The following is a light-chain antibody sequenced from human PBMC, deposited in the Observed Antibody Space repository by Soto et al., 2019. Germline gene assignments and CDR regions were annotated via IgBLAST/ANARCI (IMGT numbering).Light chain of an antibody. J-gene: IGKJ1*01. V-gene: IGKV3-20*01. CDR2: GAS. CDR1: QSVSSY. Sequence: EIVLTQSPATLSLSPGERATLSCRASQSVSSYLAWYQQKPGQAPRLLIYGASSRATGIPDRFSGSGSGTDFTLTISRLEPEDFGVYYCQQYGSSPRTFGQGTKVDIK. CDR3: QQYGSSPRT.